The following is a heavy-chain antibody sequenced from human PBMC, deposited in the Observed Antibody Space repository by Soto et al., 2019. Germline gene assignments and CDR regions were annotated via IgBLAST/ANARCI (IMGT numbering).Heavy chain of an antibody. CDR3: ARDPLSSYYFDY. J-gene: IGHJ4*02. V-gene: IGHV3-30-3*01. CDR2: ISYDGSNK. D-gene: IGHD3-10*01. CDR1: GFTFSSYA. Sequence: QVQLVESGGGVVQPGRSLRLSCAASGFTFSSYAMHWVRQAPGKGLEWVAVISYDGSNKYYADSVKGRFTISRDNYKNTLYLQMNSLRAEDTAVYYCARDPLSSYYFDYWGQGTLVTVSS.